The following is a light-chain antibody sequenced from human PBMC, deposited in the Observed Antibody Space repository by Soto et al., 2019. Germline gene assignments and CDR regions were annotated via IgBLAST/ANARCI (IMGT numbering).Light chain of an antibody. CDR3: QQYSVFPLT. Sequence: DVQLTQSPSTLSASVGDRVSITCRASQSISSWLAWYQQRPGKAPKLLIYEASSLESGVPLRFSGSGSGTEFTLTITSLQPDDFATYYCQQYSVFPLTFGGGTKVEIK. V-gene: IGKV1-5*03. CDR2: EAS. J-gene: IGKJ4*01. CDR1: QSISSW.